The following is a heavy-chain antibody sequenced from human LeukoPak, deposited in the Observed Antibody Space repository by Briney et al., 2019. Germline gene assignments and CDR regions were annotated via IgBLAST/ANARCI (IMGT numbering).Heavy chain of an antibody. D-gene: IGHD6-13*01. CDR2: IKQDGSEK. CDR3: ARYLAAAGTDAFDI. V-gene: IGHV3-7*01. CDR1: GFTFSSYS. Sequence: GGSLRLSCAASGFTFSSYSMNWVRQAPGKGLEWVANIKQDGSEKYYVDSVKGRFTISRDNAKNSLYLQMNSLRAEDTAVYYCARYLAAAGTDAFDIWGQGTMVTVSS. J-gene: IGHJ3*02.